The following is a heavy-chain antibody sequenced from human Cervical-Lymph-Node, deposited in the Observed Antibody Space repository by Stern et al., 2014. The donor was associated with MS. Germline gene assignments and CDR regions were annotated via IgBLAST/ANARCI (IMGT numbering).Heavy chain of an antibody. CDR2: ISYHNVNS. Sequence: QVQLVQSGDEVKKPGASVTVSCRASNYTFTTYGISWVRQAPGQGLEWVGWISYHNVNSPLEQLFQAMCALTTDTSTNTAYMELRSLTSDDSAVYYCSRGGGVTPFWSFDLWGRGTLVTVSS. D-gene: IGHD3-16*01. V-gene: IGHV1-18*01. CDR1: NYTFTTYG. J-gene: IGHJ2*01. CDR3: SRGGGVTPFWSFDL.